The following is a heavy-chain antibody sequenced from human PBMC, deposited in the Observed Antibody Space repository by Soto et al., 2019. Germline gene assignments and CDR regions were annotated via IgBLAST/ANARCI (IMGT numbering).Heavy chain of an antibody. CDR3: AREGGESSDGLYYFDS. D-gene: IGHD3-16*01. J-gene: IGHJ4*02. CDR1: GGSTSSDSY. CDR2: IYYSVNT. Sequence: PSETLSLTCTVSGGSTSSDSYWSWIRQPPGKGLEWIGHIYYSVNTDYNPSLKSRLAISIDTSKNQFSLKLSSVTAADTAVYFCAREGGESSDGLYYFDSWGQGALVTV. V-gene: IGHV4-30-4*01.